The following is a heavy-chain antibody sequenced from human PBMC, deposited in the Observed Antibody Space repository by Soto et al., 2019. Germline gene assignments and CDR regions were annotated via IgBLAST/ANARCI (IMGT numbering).Heavy chain of an antibody. CDR3: ARQIYDSDTGPNFQYYFDS. Sequence: GESLKISCKGSGYSFAGYWITWVRQKPGKGLEWLGRIDPSDSQTYYSPSFRGHVTISATKSITTVFLQWSGLRASDTAMYYCARQIYDSDTGPNFQYYFDSWGQGTPVTVSS. D-gene: IGHD3-22*01. V-gene: IGHV5-10-1*01. J-gene: IGHJ4*02. CDR2: IDPSDSQT. CDR1: GYSFAGYW.